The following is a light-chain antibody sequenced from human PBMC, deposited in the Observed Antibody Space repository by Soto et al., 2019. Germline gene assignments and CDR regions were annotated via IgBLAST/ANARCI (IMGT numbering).Light chain of an antibody. CDR1: QSVSSSS. V-gene: IGKV3-20*01. J-gene: IGKJ3*01. CDR2: GAS. CDR3: QQYGSSPGT. Sequence: EIVLTQSPGTLSLSPGERATLSCRASQSVSSSSLAWYQQKPGQAPRLLIYGASSRATGIPARFSGSGSGTDFTLTISRLEPEDCAVYYCQQYGSSPGTFGPGTKVDIK.